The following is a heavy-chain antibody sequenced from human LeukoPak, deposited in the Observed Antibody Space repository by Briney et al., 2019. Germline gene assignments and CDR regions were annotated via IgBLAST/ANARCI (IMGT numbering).Heavy chain of an antibody. D-gene: IGHD2-2*01. J-gene: IGHJ6*02. CDR3: ARDKGMDCSSTSCYAGVYYYYYYGMDV. CDR2: ISAYNGNT. V-gene: IGHV1-18*01. Sequence: ASVTVSCKASGYTFTSYGISWVRQAPGQGLEWMGWISAYNGNTNYAQKLQGRVTMTTDTSTSTAYMELRSLRSDDTAVYYCARDKGMDCSSTSCYAGVYYYYYYGMDVWGQGTTVTVSS. CDR1: GYTFTSYG.